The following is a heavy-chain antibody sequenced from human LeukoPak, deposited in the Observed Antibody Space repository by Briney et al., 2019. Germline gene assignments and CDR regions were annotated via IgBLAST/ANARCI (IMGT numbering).Heavy chain of an antibody. D-gene: IGHD1-1*01. J-gene: IGHJ4*02. CDR3: VREGLERRTNFDY. CDR1: GFTFTSHV. V-gene: IGHV3-64D*06. CDR2: ISMNVQTT. Sequence: QPGGSLRLSCSASGFTFTSHVMHWVRQAPGKGLQYVSGISMNVQTTYYAGSVKGRFTISRDSSKNMVYLQMNSLTAEDTAVYYCVREGLERRTNFDYWGQGTLVSVSS.